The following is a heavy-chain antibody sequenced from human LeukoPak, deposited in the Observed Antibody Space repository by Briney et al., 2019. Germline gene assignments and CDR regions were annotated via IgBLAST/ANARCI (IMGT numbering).Heavy chain of an antibody. CDR2: ISSSSSTI. J-gene: IGHJ5*02. CDR3: ARGCLGRWPFDP. CDR1: GFTFSSYS. V-gene: IGHV3-48*01. D-gene: IGHD4-23*01. Sequence: GGSLRLSCAASGFTFSSYSMNWGRQAPGTGLEWVSYISSSSSTIYYADSVKGRFTISRDNAKNSLYLQMNSLRAEDTAVYYCARGCLGRWPFDPWGQGTLVTVSS.